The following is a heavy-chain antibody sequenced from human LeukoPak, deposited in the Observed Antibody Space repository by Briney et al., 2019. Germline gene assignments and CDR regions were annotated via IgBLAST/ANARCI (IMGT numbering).Heavy chain of an antibody. Sequence: ASVKVSCKTSGYTFTSYAIHWVRQAPGQRIEWMGWINAGTGNGKNSPDFQGRITITRDTSASTAYMELTSLRSDDTAVYYCTRDTGTTGEVKFDPWGQGTLVTVSS. V-gene: IGHV1-3*01. CDR2: INAGTGNG. CDR1: GYTFTSYA. CDR3: TRDTGTTGEVKFDP. J-gene: IGHJ5*02. D-gene: IGHD4-17*01.